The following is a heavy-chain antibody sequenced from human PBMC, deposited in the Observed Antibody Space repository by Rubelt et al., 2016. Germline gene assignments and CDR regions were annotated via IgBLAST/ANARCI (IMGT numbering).Heavy chain of an antibody. J-gene: IGHJ4*02. D-gene: IGHD1-14*01. Sequence: APGKGLEWVSRINSDGSSTSYADSVKGRFTISRDNAKNTLYLQMNSLRAEDTAVYYWASGPITWTGNDYWGQGTLVTVSS. CDR2: INSDGSST. CDR3: ASGPITWTGNDY. V-gene: IGHV3-74*01.